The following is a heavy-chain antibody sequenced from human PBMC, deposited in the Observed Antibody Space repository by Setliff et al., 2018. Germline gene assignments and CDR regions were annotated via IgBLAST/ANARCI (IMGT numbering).Heavy chain of an antibody. V-gene: IGHV4-61*05. CDR3: AKGGGRYHSDS. J-gene: IGHJ4*02. Sequence: PSETLSLTCTVSGGSISNSTFYWGWVRQPPGKGLEWIGEIYHSGSINYNPSLKSRVTMSVDKSKNQFSLKLTSMTAADTAVYYCAKGGGRYHSDSWGQGILVTVSS. CDR1: GGSISNSTFY. D-gene: IGHD1-1*01. CDR2: IYHSGSI.